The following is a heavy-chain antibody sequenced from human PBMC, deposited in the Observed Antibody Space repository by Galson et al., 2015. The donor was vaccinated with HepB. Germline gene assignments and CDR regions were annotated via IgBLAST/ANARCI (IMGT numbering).Heavy chain of an antibody. CDR1: GFTFSSYS. CDR2: ISSSSSYI. J-gene: IGHJ6*02. CDR3: ARGTDSSSSSCQLFYDYYYCMDV. V-gene: IGHV3-21*01. D-gene: IGHD2-2*01. Sequence: SLRLSCAASGFTFSSYSMNWVRQAPGKGLEWVSSISSSSSYIYYADSVKGRFTISRDNAKNSLYLQMNSLRAEDTVVYYCARGTDSSSSSCQLFYDYYYCMDVWGQGTPVTVSS.